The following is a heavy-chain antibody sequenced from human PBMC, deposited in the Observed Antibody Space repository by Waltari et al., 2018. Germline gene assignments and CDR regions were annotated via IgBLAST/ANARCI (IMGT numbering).Heavy chain of an antibody. Sequence: QVQLVQSGAEVKKPGASVKVSCKASGYTFTGYYMHWMRQAPGQGLERMGRTNLISGGTNYAQKFQVRVTMTRDTSISTAYMELSRLRSDDTAVYYCARVPVSHGEYFDYWGQGTLVTVSS. J-gene: IGHJ4*02. D-gene: IGHD4-17*01. V-gene: IGHV1-2*06. CDR3: ARVPVSHGEYFDY. CDR2: TNLISGGT. CDR1: GYTFTGYY.